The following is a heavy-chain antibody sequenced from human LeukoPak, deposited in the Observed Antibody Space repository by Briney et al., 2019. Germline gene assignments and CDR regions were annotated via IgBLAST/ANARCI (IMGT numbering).Heavy chain of an antibody. J-gene: IGHJ4*02. V-gene: IGHV1-2*02. CDR2: INPNSGGT. CDR1: GYTFTGYY. D-gene: IGHD1-26*01. Sequence: ASVTLSCKASGYTFTGYYMHWVRQAPGQGLEWMGWINPNSGGTNYAQKFQGRVTITRDTSISTAYMELSRLRAAGTAVYYCAILVGAIGFDYWGQGTLVTVSS. CDR3: AILVGAIGFDY.